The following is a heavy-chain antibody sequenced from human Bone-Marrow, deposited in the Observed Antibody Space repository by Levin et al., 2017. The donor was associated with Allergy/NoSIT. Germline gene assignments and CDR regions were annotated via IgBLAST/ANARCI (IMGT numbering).Heavy chain of an antibody. CDR3: AKQRGAYFDY. D-gene: IGHD1-26*01. J-gene: IGHJ4*02. Sequence: GGSLRLSCAASGFTFSSFAMSWVRQVPGKGLECVSTIGSRGDTTDYADSVRGRFTISRDNSQDILYLHMSSLRADDTAIYFGAKQRGAYFDYWGRGTLVTVSS. CDR2: IGSRGDTT. V-gene: IGHV3-23*01. CDR1: GFTFSSFA.